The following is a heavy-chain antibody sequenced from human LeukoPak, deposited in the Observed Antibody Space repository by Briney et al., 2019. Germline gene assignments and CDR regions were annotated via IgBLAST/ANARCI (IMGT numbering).Heavy chain of an antibody. Sequence: PSETLSLTCAVYGGSFSGYYWSWIRQPPGKGLEWIGEINHSGSTNYNPSLKSRVTISVDTSKNQFSLKLSSVTAADTAVYYCARGGVRSGYCSGGSCYIFGYWGQGTLVTVSS. CDR1: GGSFSGYY. V-gene: IGHV4-34*01. CDR2: INHSGST. CDR3: ARGGVRSGYCSGGSCYIFGY. D-gene: IGHD2-15*01. J-gene: IGHJ4*02.